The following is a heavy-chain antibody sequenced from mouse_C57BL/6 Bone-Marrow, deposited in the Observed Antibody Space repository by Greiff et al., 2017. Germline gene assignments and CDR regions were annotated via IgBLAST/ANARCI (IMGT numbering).Heavy chain of an antibody. CDR3: AQLGDWYFDV. Sequence: DVMLVESGGGLVKPGGSLKLSCAASGFTFSDYGMHWVRQAPEKGLEWVAYISSGSSTIYYADTVKGRFTISRDNAKNTLFLQMTSLRSEDTAMYYCAQLGDWYFDVWGTGTTVTVSS. CDR2: ISSGSSTI. J-gene: IGHJ1*03. CDR1: GFTFSDYG. V-gene: IGHV5-17*01.